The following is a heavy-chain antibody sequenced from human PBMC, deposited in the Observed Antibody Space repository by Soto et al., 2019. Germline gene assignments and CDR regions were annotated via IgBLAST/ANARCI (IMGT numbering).Heavy chain of an antibody. J-gene: IGHJ4*02. Sequence: SATLSLTCTVSGGSISSYCWSWIRQPPGKGLEWIGYIYYSGSTNYNPSLKSRVTISVDTSKNQFSLKLSSVTAADTAVYYCVRVPDYWGQETLVTVSS. CDR2: IYYSGST. CDR3: VRVPDY. CDR1: GGSISSYC. V-gene: IGHV4-59*12.